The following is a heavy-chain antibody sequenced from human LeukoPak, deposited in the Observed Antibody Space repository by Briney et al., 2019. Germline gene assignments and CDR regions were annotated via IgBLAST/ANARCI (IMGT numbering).Heavy chain of an antibody. V-gene: IGHV3-48*04. CDR1: GFTFSSYS. Sequence: GGSLRLSCAASGFTFSSYSMNWVRQAPGKGLEWVSYISSSSSTIYYADSVKGRFTISRDDARNSLYLQMNSLRVEDTAIYYCARRDDFDIWGQGTLVTVSS. CDR3: ARRDDFDI. J-gene: IGHJ3*02. CDR2: ISSSSSTI.